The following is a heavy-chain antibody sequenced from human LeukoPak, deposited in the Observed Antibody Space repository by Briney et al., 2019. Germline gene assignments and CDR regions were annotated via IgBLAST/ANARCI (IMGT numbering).Heavy chain of an antibody. V-gene: IGHV4-31*03. D-gene: IGHD3-10*01. CDR1: GGSISSGGYY. CDR3: ARHRFDYYGSGNVRFDP. J-gene: IGHJ5*02. Sequence: PSETLSLTCTVSGGSISSGGYYWSWIRQHPGKGLEWIGYIYYSGSTYYNPSLKSRVTISVDTSKNQFSLKLSSVTAADTAVYYCARHRFDYYGSGNVRFDPWGQGTLVTVSS. CDR2: IYYSGST.